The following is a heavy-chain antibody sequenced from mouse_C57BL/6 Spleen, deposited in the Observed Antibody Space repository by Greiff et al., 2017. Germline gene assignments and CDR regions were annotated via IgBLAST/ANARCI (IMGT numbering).Heavy chain of an antibody. D-gene: IGHD2-4*01. J-gene: IGHJ2*01. Sequence: VQLQQSGAELVRPGASVKLSCTASGFNIKDDYMHWVKQRPEQGLEWIGWIDPENGDTEYASKFQGKATITAHTSSNPAYLQLSSLTSEDTAVYYCTTGYDYDGDYWGQGTTLTVSS. CDR1: GFNIKDDY. V-gene: IGHV14-4*01. CDR3: TTGYDYDGDY. CDR2: IDPENGDT.